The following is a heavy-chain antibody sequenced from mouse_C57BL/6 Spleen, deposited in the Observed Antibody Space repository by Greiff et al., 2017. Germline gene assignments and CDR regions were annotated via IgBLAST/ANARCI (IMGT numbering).Heavy chain of an antibody. Sequence: VQLKESGGGLVKPGGSLKLSCAASGFTFSDYGMHWVRQAPEPGLEWVAYISSGSSTINYADTVKGRLTITRDNAKNTLFLQMTSLGSEDTSRDYCATPSMDYWGQGTSVTVSS. CDR1: GFTFSDYG. J-gene: IGHJ4*01. V-gene: IGHV5-17*01. CDR3: ATPSMDY. CDR2: ISSGSSTI.